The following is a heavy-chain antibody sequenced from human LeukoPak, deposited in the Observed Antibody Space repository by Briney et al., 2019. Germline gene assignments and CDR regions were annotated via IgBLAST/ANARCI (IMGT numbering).Heavy chain of an antibody. CDR2: INHSGST. Sequence: SETLSLTCAVYGGSFSGYYWSWIRQPPGKGLEWIGEINHSGSTNYNPSLKSRVTISVDTSKNQFSLRLNSVTAADTAVYHCARSTLTWGQGTLVTVSS. D-gene: IGHD4-17*01. CDR3: ARSTLT. J-gene: IGHJ5*02. V-gene: IGHV4-34*09. CDR1: GGSFSGYY.